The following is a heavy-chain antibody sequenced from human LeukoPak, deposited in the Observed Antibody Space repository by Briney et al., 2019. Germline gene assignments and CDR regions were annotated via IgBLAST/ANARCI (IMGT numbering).Heavy chain of an antibody. CDR2: ISYDGSNK. V-gene: IGHV3-30*03. J-gene: IGHJ4*02. Sequence: GRSLRLSCAASGFTFSSYGMHWVRQAPGKGLEWVAVISYDGSNKYYADSVKGRFTISRDNSKNTLYLQMNSLRAEDTAVYYCARDDRWGSIDYWGQGTLVTVSS. CDR1: GFTFSSYG. D-gene: IGHD7-27*01. CDR3: ARDDRWGSIDY.